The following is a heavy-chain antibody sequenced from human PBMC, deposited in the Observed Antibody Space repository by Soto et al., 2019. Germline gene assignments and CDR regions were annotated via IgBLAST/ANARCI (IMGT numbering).Heavy chain of an antibody. CDR1: GYTFTSYG. Sequence: GASVKVSCKASGYTFTSYGISWVRQAPGQGLEWMGWISAYNGNTNYAQKLQGRVTMTTDTSTSTAYMELRSLRSDDTAVYYCAGDWAAAGPFDSGGKGPLVTLP. CDR3: AGDWAAAGPFDS. D-gene: IGHD6-13*01. J-gene: IGHJ4*02. CDR2: ISAYNGNT. V-gene: IGHV1-18*01.